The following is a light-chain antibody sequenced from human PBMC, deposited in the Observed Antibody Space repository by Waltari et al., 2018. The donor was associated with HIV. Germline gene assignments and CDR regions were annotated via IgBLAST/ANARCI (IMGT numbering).Light chain of an antibody. Sequence: SSELTQDPAVSVALGQTVRITCQGDSPKTYYTSWYQQKPGQVPILFIYGPNNRPSGIPDRFSGSSSGNTASLTITGSQAEDEADYYCNSRDSSANHLVFGGGTKLTVL. J-gene: IGLJ3*02. CDR3: NSRDSSANHLV. CDR2: GPN. V-gene: IGLV3-19*01. CDR1: SPKTYY.